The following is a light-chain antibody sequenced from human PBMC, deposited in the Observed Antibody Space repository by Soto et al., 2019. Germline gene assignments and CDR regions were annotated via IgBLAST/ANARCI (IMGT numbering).Light chain of an antibody. CDR2: EVN. V-gene: IGLV2-14*01. Sequence: QSALTQPASVSWSPGQSITISCTGTSSDVGAYNHVAWYQQHPGKAPKFMIYEVNNRPSGVSNRLSGSTSGNTASLTISGLQAEDEADYYCISYPGSTTSYVFGTGTKVTVL. CDR1: SSDVGAYNH. CDR3: ISYPGSTTSYV. J-gene: IGLJ1*01.